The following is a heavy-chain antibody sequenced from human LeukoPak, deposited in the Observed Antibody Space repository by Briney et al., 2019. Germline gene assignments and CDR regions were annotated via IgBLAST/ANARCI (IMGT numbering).Heavy chain of an antibody. D-gene: IGHD5-18*01. CDR3: GKTTVGYSSGQKPAWPVDY. CDR2: IFGSGGSP. Sequence: GGSLRLSCAASGFTVSSYYMSWVRQAPGKGLEWVSGIFGSGGSPHYADPVKGRFTISRDNSRNTVYLQINSLRAEDTAVYYCGKTTVGYSSGQKPAWPVDYWGQGTLVTVSS. V-gene: IGHV3-23*01. CDR1: GFTVSSYY. J-gene: IGHJ4*02.